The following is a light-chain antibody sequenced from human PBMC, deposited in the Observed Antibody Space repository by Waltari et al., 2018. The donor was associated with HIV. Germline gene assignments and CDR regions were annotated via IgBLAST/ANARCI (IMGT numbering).Light chain of an antibody. V-gene: IGLV3-25*03. Sequence: SSELTQPPSMSVSPGQTASITCSGDALPNHSAYWYQQKSGLAPVLIIFKDTYRPSGIPERFSGSTSGTTATLTISDVQAGDEADYYCQSTDTAGTVGVFGGGTKLT. CDR1: ALPNHS. CDR2: KDT. J-gene: IGLJ3*02. CDR3: QSTDTAGTVGV.